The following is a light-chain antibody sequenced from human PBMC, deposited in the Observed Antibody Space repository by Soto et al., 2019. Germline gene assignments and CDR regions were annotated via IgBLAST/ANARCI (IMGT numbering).Light chain of an antibody. CDR3: SSYTSSSTPYV. V-gene: IGLV2-14*03. CDR2: DAS. CDR1: SSDAGGYNY. J-gene: IGLJ1*01. Sequence: QSALTQPASVSGSPGQSITISCTGTSSDAGGYNYVSWYQQHPGKAPKLMIYDASNRPSGVSNRFSGSKSGNTASLTISGLQAEDEADYYCSSYTSSSTPYVFGTGTKLTVL.